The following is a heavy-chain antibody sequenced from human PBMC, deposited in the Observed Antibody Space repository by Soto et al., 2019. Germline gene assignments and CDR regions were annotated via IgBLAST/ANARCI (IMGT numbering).Heavy chain of an antibody. Sequence: GGSLRLSCAASGFTFSSYAMSWVRQAPGKGLEWDSAISGSGGSTYYADSVKGRFTISRDNSKNTLYLQMNSLRAEDTAVYYCAKGRAYCGGDCYSTDYWGQGTLVTVSS. D-gene: IGHD2-21*01. CDR3: AKGRAYCGGDCYSTDY. V-gene: IGHV3-23*01. CDR2: ISGSGGST. J-gene: IGHJ4*02. CDR1: GFTFSSYA.